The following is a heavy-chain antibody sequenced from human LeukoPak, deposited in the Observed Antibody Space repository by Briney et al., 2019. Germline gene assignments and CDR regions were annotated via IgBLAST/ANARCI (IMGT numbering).Heavy chain of an antibody. D-gene: IGHD3-22*01. CDR1: GFTFSSNA. J-gene: IGHJ4*02. CDR3: AKAYGTNGYYQLPIDF. Sequence: GGSLRLSCAASGFTFSSNAMTWVRQAPGKGLECVSAITAGGDTTYYADSVKGRFTISRDNSRNTLYLQLNNLSADDTALYYCAKAYGTNGYYQLPIDFWGRGTLVTVSS. CDR2: ITAGGDTT. V-gene: IGHV3-23*01.